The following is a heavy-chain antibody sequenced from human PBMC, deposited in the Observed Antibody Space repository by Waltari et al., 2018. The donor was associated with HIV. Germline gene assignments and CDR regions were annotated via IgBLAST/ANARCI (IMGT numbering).Heavy chain of an antibody. Sequence: QLQLQESGPGLVKPSETLSLTCTVSGGSISSSSHYWGWIRQPPGKGLEWIGTIYYSGSTSYNPSLKSRVTISSDTSKNHFSLKVTSVTAADTAVYYCARHTPWGYTADYWGQGTLVTVSS. D-gene: IGHD5-12*01. CDR2: IYYSGST. J-gene: IGHJ4*02. V-gene: IGHV4-39*01. CDR1: GGSISSSSHY. CDR3: ARHTPWGYTADY.